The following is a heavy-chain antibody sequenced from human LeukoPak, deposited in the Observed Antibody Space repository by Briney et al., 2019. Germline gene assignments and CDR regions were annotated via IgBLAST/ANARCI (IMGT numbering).Heavy chain of an antibody. Sequence: GGSLRLSCAASGFTFSSYAMHWVRQAPGKGLEYVSAISSNGGSTFYANSVKGRFTISRDNSKNTLYLQMGSLRAEDMAVYYCARGGQYYYMDVWGKGTTVTVSS. J-gene: IGHJ6*03. V-gene: IGHV3-64*01. CDR3: ARGGQYYYMDV. CDR2: ISSNGGST. CDR1: GFTFSSYA. D-gene: IGHD3-10*01.